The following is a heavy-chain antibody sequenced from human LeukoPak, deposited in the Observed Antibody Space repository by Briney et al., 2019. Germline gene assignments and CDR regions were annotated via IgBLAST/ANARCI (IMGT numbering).Heavy chain of an antibody. CDR1: GFTFSSYA. D-gene: IGHD3-10*01. V-gene: IGHV3-23*01. CDR2: ISGGDDGP. J-gene: IGHJ4*02. Sequence: PGGSLRLSCAASGFTFSSYAMSWVRQAPGKGLEWVSAISGGDDGPYYADSVKGRFTISRDNSKNTLFLQMNNLRAEDTALYYCIRSLNYFTSGTSRRDFDSWGQGTLVTVSS. CDR3: IRSLNYFTSGTSRRDFDS.